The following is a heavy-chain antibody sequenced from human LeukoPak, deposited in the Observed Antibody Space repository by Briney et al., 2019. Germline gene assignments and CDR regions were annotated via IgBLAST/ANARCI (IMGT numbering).Heavy chain of an antibody. CDR1: GGTFSSYA. CDR3: AREKSYYDSSGSPSWYWFDP. Sequence: SVKVSCKASGGTFSSYAISWVRQAPGQGLEWMGGIIPIFGTASYAQKFQGRVTITADKSTSTAYMELSSLRSEDTAVYYCAREKSYYDSSGSPSWYWFDPWGPGTLVTVSS. D-gene: IGHD3-22*01. V-gene: IGHV1-69*06. J-gene: IGHJ5*02. CDR2: IIPIFGTA.